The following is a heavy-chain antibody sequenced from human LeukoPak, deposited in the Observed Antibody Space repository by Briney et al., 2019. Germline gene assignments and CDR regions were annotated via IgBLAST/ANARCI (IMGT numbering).Heavy chain of an antibody. V-gene: IGHV1-69*13. CDR2: IIPIFGTA. CDR3: ARDIPMVRGDKGLDP. Sequence: ASVKVSCKASGGTFSSYAISWVRQAPGQGREWMGGIIPIFGTANYAQKFQGRVTITADESTSTAYMELSSLRSEDTAVYYCARDIPMVRGDKGLDPWGQGTLVTVSS. D-gene: IGHD3-10*01. J-gene: IGHJ5*02. CDR1: GGTFSSYA.